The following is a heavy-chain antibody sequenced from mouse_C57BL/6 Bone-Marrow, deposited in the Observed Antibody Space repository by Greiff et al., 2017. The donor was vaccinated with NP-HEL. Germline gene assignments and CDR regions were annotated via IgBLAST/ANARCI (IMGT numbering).Heavy chain of an antibody. CDR1: GYTFTSYW. CDR3: ARVRYGSSLTLYAMDY. J-gene: IGHJ4*01. V-gene: IGHV1-59*01. CDR2: IDPSDSYT. D-gene: IGHD1-1*01. Sequence: VQLQQPGAELVRPGTSVKLSCKASGYTFTSYWMHWVKQRPGQGLEWIGVIDPSDSYTNYNQKFKGKATLTVDTSSSTAYMQLSSLTSEDSAVYYCARVRYGSSLTLYAMDYWGQGTSVTVSS.